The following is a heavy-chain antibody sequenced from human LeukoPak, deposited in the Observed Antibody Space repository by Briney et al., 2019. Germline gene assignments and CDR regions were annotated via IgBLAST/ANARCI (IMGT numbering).Heavy chain of an antibody. D-gene: IGHD3-22*01. CDR2: ISSSSSII. CDR3: ARDRGYGSSLGYMDV. Sequence: GGSLRLSCTASGFTFSSYSMNWVRQAPGQGLGWVSYISSSSSIIYCAVSVKGRFTIARDNAKNSLYLQMSSLRAEDTAVYYCARDRGYGSSLGYMDVWGKGTTVTVSS. CDR1: GFTFSSYS. J-gene: IGHJ6*03. V-gene: IGHV3-48*01.